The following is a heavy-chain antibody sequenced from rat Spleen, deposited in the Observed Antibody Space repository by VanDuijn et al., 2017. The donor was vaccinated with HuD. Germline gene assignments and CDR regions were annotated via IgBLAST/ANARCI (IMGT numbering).Heavy chain of an antibody. J-gene: IGHJ3*01. CDR2: ISTTGANT. Sequence: EVQLVESDGGLVQPGRSLKLSCAASGFTFSSYGMAWVRQAPTKGLEWVASISTTGANTFYRDSVKGRFTVSRDDAKSTLHLQMDSLRSEDTATYYFTTYGGLRNWFAYWGQGTLVTVSS. CDR3: TTYGGLRNWFAY. CDR1: GFTFSSYG. V-gene: IGHV5S13*01. D-gene: IGHD4-1*01.